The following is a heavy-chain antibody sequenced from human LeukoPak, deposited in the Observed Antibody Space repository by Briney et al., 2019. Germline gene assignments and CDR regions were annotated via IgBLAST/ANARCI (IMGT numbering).Heavy chain of an antibody. J-gene: IGHJ4*02. CDR1: GYTFTSYG. V-gene: IGHV1-18*01. D-gene: IGHD3/OR15-3a*01. CDR3: ARDTGSGYDLFPFDY. Sequence: GASVKVSCKASGYTFTSYGISWVRQAPGQGLEWMGWISAYNGNTNYAQKLQGRVTMTTDTSTSTAYMELRSLRSDDTAVYYCARDTGSGYDLFPFDYWGQGTLVTVSS. CDR2: ISAYNGNT.